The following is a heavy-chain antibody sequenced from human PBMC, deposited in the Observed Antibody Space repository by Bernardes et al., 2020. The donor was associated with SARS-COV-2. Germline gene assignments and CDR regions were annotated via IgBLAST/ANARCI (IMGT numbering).Heavy chain of an antibody. J-gene: IGHJ4*02. CDR1: GYTFTSYY. Sequence: ASVKVSCKASGYTFTSYYMHWVRQAPGQGLEWMGIINPSGGSTSYAQKFQGRVTMTRDTSTSTVYMELSSLRSEDTAVYYCARDLGTGVDGFAGGYSYGTDYWGQGTLVTVSS. V-gene: IGHV1-46*01. D-gene: IGHD5-18*01. CDR2: INPSGGST. CDR3: ARDLGTGVDGFAGGYSYGTDY.